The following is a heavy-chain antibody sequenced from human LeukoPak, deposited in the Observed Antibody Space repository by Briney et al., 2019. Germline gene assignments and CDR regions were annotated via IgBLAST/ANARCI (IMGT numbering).Heavy chain of an antibody. Sequence: ASVKVSCKASGYTFTSYGISWVRQAPGQGLEWMGWINPNSGGTNYAQKFQGRVTMTRDTSISTAYMELSRLRYDDTAVYYCASTNYDSSGYYFADDFDYWGQGTLVTVSS. CDR1: GYTFTSYG. CDR3: ASTNYDSSGYYFADDFDY. V-gene: IGHV1-2*02. J-gene: IGHJ4*02. D-gene: IGHD3-22*01. CDR2: INPNSGGT.